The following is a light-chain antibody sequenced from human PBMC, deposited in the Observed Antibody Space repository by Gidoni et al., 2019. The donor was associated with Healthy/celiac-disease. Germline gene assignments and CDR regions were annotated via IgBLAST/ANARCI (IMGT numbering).Light chain of an antibody. CDR2: LGS. V-gene: IGKV2-28*01. J-gene: IGKJ1*01. Sequence: DIVMTQSPLSLHVTPGEPASISCRSSQSLLHSNGYTYLDWYLQKPGQSPQLLIYLGSNRASGVPDRFSGSGSGTDFTLKISRVEAEDVGVYYCMQALQTPLSFGQGTKVEIK. CDR3: MQALQTPLS. CDR1: QSLLHSNGYTY.